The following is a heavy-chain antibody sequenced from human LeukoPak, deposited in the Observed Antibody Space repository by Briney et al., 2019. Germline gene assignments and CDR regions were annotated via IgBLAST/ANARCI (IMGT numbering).Heavy chain of an antibody. V-gene: IGHV4-34*01. CDR2: INHSGST. Sequence: SETLSLTCAVYGGSFSGYYWSWIRQPPGKRLEWIGEINHSGSTNYNPSLKSRVTISVDTSKNQFSLKLSSVPAADTAVHYCARGLHRGYYFDYWGQGTLVTVSS. CDR1: GGSFSGYY. D-gene: IGHD3-10*01. J-gene: IGHJ4*02. CDR3: ARGLHRGYYFDY.